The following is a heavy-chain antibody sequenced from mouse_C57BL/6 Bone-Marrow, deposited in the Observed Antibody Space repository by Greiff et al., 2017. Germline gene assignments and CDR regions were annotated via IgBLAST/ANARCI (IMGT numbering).Heavy chain of an antibody. CDR2: IYPRSGNT. CDR3: ARDLGYFDV. Sequence: VQLQQSGAELARPGASVKLSCKASGYTFTSYGISWVKQRTGKGLEGIGEIYPRSGNTYYNEKFKGKGTLTADKSSSTAYMELRSLTSEDSAVYFCARDLGYFDVWGTGTTVTVSS. V-gene: IGHV1-81*01. J-gene: IGHJ1*03. CDR1: GYTFTSYG.